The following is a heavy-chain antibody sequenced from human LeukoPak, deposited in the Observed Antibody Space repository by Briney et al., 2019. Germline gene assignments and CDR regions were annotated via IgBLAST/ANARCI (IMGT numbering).Heavy chain of an antibody. CDR1: GFTFSSYA. CDR2: TSGSGGST. D-gene: IGHD2-15*01. CDR3: AKNGGSQCYSHLDS. V-gene: IGHV3-23*01. Sequence: QAGGSLRLSCAAFGFTFSSYAMSWVRQAPGKGLEWVSGTSGSGGSTYYAGSVKGRFTISRDNSKNTLYLQMNSLRVEDTAVYYCAKNGGSQCYSHLDSWGQGTLVTVSS. J-gene: IGHJ4*02.